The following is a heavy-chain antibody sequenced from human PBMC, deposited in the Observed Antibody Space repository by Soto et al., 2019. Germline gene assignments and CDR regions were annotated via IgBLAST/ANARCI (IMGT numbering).Heavy chain of an antibody. V-gene: IGHV1-69*13. D-gene: IGHD3-22*01. CDR3: ARAWYYYDSSGYPYYFDY. CDR1: GGTFSSYA. Sequence: GASVKVSCKASGGTFSSYAISWVRQAPGQGLEWMGGIIPIFGTANYAQKFQGRVTITADESTSTAYMELSSLGSEDTAVYYCARAWYYYDSSGYPYYFDYWGQGTLVTVSS. J-gene: IGHJ4*02. CDR2: IIPIFGTA.